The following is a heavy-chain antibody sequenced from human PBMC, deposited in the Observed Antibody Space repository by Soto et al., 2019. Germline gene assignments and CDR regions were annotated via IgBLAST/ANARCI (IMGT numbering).Heavy chain of an antibody. CDR1: GFSVSDSY. Sequence: GGSLRLSCATSGFSVSDSYMSWMRQAPGKGLEWISYISPRSTFRDYAESVKGRFTISRDSVKNSLYLQMNNLTAGDTGVYYCARGGGGGLFDPWGQGSLVTVSS. J-gene: IGHJ5*02. CDR3: ARGGGGGLFDP. V-gene: IGHV3-11*06. CDR2: ISPRSTFR. D-gene: IGHD2-21*01.